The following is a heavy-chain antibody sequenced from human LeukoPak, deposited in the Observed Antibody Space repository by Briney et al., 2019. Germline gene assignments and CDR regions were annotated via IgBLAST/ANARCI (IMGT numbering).Heavy chain of an antibody. CDR3: ARTEYNWNITPKYFFDY. J-gene: IGHJ4*02. Sequence: GASVKVSCKASGGTFSSYAISWVRQAPGQGLEWMGWISAYNGNTNYAQTLQGRVTMTTDTSTSTAYMELRSLRSDDTAVYYCARTEYNWNITPKYFFDYWGQGTLVTVSS. D-gene: IGHD1/OR15-1a*01. V-gene: IGHV1-18*01. CDR2: ISAYNGNT. CDR1: GGTFSSYA.